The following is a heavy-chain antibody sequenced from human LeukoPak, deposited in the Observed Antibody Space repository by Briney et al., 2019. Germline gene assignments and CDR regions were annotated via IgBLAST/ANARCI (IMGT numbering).Heavy chain of an antibody. CDR3: AGAREAPHNWFDP. J-gene: IGHJ5*02. Sequence: SETLSLTCTVSGGSISSSSYYWGWIRQPPGKGLEWIGSIYYSGSTYYNPSLKSRVTISVGTSKNQFSLKLSSVTAADTAVYYCAGAREAPHNWFDPWGQGTLVTVSS. CDR2: IYYSGST. CDR1: GGSISSSSYY. V-gene: IGHV4-39*01.